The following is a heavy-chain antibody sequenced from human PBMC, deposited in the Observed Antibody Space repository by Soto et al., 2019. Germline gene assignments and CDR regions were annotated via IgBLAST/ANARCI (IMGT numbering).Heavy chain of an antibody. CDR3: ARPTDSSRGGTFDY. J-gene: IGHJ4*02. CDR2: ISSSSSYI. V-gene: IGHV3-21*01. D-gene: IGHD2-15*01. CDR1: GFTFSSYS. Sequence: GGSLRLSCAASGFTFSSYSMNWVRQAPGKGLEWVSSISSSSSYIYYADSVKGRFTISRDNAKNPLYLQMNSLRAEDTAVYYCARPTDSSRGGTFDYWGQGTLVTVSS.